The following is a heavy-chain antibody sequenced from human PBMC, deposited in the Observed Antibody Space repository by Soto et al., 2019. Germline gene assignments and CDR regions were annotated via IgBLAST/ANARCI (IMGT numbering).Heavy chain of an antibody. Sequence: GESLKISCQGSGFISTNYWISWVRQMPGKGLEWMGRIDPSDSSTNCSPSFQGHVTLSADKSINTAHLQWNSLKASDTAMYYCVKHIGGSGDFWGQGTPVTVSS. CDR2: IDPSDSST. CDR3: VKHIGGSGDF. D-gene: IGHD3-10*01. J-gene: IGHJ4*02. V-gene: IGHV5-10-1*01. CDR1: GFISTNYW.